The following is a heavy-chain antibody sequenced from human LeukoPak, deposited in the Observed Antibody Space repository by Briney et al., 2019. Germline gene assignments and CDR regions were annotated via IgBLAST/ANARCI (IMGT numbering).Heavy chain of an antibody. CDR3: AKDPSIAVAGFRGG. V-gene: IGHV3-23*01. CDR1: GLTFSSYG. J-gene: IGHJ4*02. Sequence: GGSLRLSCAASGLTFSSYGMAWVRQAPGKGLEWVSVISDSGGSTDYADSVKGRFTISRDNSKNTLYLQMNNLRVEDTAMYYCAKDPSIAVAGFRGGWGQGTLVTVSS. D-gene: IGHD6-19*01. CDR2: ISDSGGST.